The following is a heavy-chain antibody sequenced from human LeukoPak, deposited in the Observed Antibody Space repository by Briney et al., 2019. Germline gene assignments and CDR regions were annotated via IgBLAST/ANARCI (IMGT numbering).Heavy chain of an antibody. V-gene: IGHV1-18*01. Sequence: ASVKVSCNASGYRFTSYGISWVRQAPGQGLEWMGWISAYNGNTNYAQKLQGRVTLTADTSTSTAYMELRSLRSDDTAVYYCATATSGSYADFDYWGQGTLVTVSS. CDR2: ISAYNGNT. J-gene: IGHJ4*02. CDR3: ATATSGSYADFDY. D-gene: IGHD1-26*01. CDR1: GYRFTSYG.